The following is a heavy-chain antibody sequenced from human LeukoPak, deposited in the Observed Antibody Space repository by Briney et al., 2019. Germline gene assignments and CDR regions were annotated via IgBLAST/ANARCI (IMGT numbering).Heavy chain of an antibody. J-gene: IGHJ6*02. CDR3: ASSGSGSYSDYYYYYGMDV. CDR1: GDSVSSNISA. Sequence: SQTLSLTCAISGDSVSSNISAWTWIRQSPSRGLEWLGRTYYRSKWYNDYAVSVKSRITINPDTSKNQFSLQLNSVTPEDTAVYYCASSGSGSYSDYYYYYGMDVWGQGTTVTVSS. D-gene: IGHD3-10*01. CDR2: TYYRSKWYN. V-gene: IGHV6-1*01.